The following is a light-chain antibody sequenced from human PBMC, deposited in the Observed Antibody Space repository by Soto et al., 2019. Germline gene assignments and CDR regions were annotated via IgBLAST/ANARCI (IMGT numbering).Light chain of an antibody. CDR2: GAS. CDR1: QSVSSN. V-gene: IGKV3-20*01. CDR3: QQYGGSPRT. J-gene: IGKJ1*01. Sequence: EIENTRSPATLAASHGQPATLSCRASQSVSSNLAWYQQKPGQAPRLLIYGASTRATGIPDRFSGSGSGTDFTLTISRLEPEDFAVYYCQQYGGSPRTFGQGTKVDIK.